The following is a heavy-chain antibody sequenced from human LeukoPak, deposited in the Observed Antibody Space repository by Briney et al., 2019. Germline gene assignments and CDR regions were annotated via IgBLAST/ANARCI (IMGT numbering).Heavy chain of an antibody. CDR2: TYFRSKWYN. Sequence: SQALSLTCAISGDSVSSNSATWTWIRQFPSRGLEWLGGTYFRSKWYNDSAESVKSRISINPDTSKNQFSLQLSSVTPEDTAVYYCARGLLVGHPYYCAMDVWGQGTTVSVSS. D-gene: IGHD2-8*02. CDR3: ARGLLVGHPYYCAMDV. V-gene: IGHV6-1*01. CDR1: GDSVSSNSAT. J-gene: IGHJ6*02.